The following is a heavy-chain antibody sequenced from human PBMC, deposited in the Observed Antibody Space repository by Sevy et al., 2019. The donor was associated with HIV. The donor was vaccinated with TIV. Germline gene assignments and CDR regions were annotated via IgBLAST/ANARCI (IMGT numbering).Heavy chain of an antibody. CDR3: VREGVGGYSYGFDY. CDR2: INSDGSST. J-gene: IGHJ4*02. Sequence: GGSLRLSCAASGFSFSIYWMHWVRQVPGKGLVWVSRINSDGSSTTYADSVKGRFTFSRDNAKNTLFRQMNSPRVEDTAVYYCVREGVGGYSYGFDYWGQGTLVTVSS. CDR1: GFSFSIYW. V-gene: IGHV3-74*03. D-gene: IGHD5-18*01.